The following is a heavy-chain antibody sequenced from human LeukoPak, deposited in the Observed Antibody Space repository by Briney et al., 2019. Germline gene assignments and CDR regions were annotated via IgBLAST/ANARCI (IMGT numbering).Heavy chain of an antibody. CDR2: IKYDGSEK. CDR1: GFTFSSFW. V-gene: IGHV3-7*01. Sequence: GGSLRLSCAASGFTFSSFWMSWVRQAPGKGLEWVANIKYDGSEKFLVDSVKGRFTISRDNAKNSLYLQMNSLRVEDTALYYCARWKYSSVWASYDYWGQGTLVTVSS. CDR3: ARWKYSSVWASYDY. J-gene: IGHJ4*02. D-gene: IGHD6-19*01.